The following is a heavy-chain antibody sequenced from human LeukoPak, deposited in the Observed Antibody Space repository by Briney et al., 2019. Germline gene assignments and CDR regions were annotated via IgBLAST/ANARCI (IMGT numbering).Heavy chain of an antibody. CDR2: ISAYNGNT. CDR1: GYTFTSYG. Sequence: ASVKVSCKASGYTFTSYGISWVRQAPGQGLEWMGWISAYNGNTNHAQKLQGRVTMTTDTSTSTAYMELRSLRSDDTAVYYCARGSPGHWSGYFGYWGQGTLVTVSS. D-gene: IGHD3-3*01. CDR3: ARGSPGHWSGYFGY. J-gene: IGHJ4*02. V-gene: IGHV1-18*01.